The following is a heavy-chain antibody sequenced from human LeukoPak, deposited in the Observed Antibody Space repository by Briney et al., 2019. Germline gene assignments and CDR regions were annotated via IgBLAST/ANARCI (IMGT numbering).Heavy chain of an antibody. Sequence: GGSLRLSCAASGFTFSSYSMNWVRQAPGKGLEWVSSISSSSSYIYYADSVKGRFTISRDNAKNSLYLQMNSLRAEDTAVYYCARPRILASGAFDYWGQGTLVTVSS. CDR1: GFTFSSYS. J-gene: IGHJ4*02. CDR2: ISSSSSYI. D-gene: IGHD1-14*01. V-gene: IGHV3-21*04. CDR3: ARPRILASGAFDY.